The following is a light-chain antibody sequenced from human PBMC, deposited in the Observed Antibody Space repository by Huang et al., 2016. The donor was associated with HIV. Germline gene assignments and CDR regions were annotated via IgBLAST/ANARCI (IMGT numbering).Light chain of an antibody. CDR2: DAS. CDR3: QQYSNWPPFT. CDR1: EGVSSN. J-gene: IGKJ2*01. V-gene: IGKV3-15*01. Sequence: EVVMTQSPATLSVSPGERATLSCRASEGVSSNLAWYKQKPGQAPRLLIYDASTRATGIPARCSGSGSGTEFTLTISSLQSEDFAVYYCQQYSNWPPFTFGQGTNLEIK.